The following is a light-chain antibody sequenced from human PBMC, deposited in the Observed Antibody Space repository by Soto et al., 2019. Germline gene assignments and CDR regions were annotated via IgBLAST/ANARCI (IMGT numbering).Light chain of an antibody. CDR1: SSDVGGYDY. J-gene: IGLJ2*01. Sequence: QSALTQPPSASGSPGQSVTISCTGTSSDVGGYDYVSWYQQHPDSAPRLLIYDVNKRPSGVPDRFSGSKSGNTASLTVSGLQAEDEADYYCSSYAGDNIVVFGGGTKVTVL. CDR2: DVN. V-gene: IGLV2-8*01. CDR3: SSYAGDNIVV.